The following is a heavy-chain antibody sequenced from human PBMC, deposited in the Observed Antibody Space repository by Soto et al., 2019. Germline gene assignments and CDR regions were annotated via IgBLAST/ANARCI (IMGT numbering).Heavy chain of an antibody. CDR2: INSDGSST. Sequence: GGSLRLSCTASGFTFSSYWMHWVRQAPGKGLVWVSRINSDGSSTSYADSVKGRFTISRDNAKNTLYLQMNSLRAEDTAVYYCASLGYCSGGSCYSSNYYYYMDVWGKGTTVTVSS. D-gene: IGHD2-15*01. V-gene: IGHV3-74*01. CDR3: ASLGYCSGGSCYSSNYYYYMDV. CDR1: GFTFSSYW. J-gene: IGHJ6*03.